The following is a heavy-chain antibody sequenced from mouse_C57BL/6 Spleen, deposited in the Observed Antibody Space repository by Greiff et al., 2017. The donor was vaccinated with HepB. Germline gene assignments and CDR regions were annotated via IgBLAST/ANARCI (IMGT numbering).Heavy chain of an antibody. CDR1: GFTFSSYA. D-gene: IGHD2-1*01. Sequence: EVQGVESGGGLVKPGGSLKLSCAASGFTFSSYAMSWVRQTPEKRLEWVATISDGGSYTYYPDNVKGRFTISRDNAKNNLYLQMSHLKSEDTAMYYCARDRGRNYYGNYEGYFDVWGTGTTGTVSS. CDR2: ISDGGSYT. V-gene: IGHV5-4*01. J-gene: IGHJ1*03. CDR3: ARDRGRNYYGNYEGYFDV.